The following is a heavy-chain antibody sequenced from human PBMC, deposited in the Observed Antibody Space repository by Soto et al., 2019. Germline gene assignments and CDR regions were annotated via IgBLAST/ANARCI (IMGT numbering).Heavy chain of an antibody. J-gene: IGHJ6*02. V-gene: IGHV1-69*06. CDR2: IIPIFGTA. D-gene: IGHD3-9*01. CDR3: ARSDPDNYYYYGMDV. CDR1: GGTFSSYA. Sequence: SVKVSCKASGGTFSSYAISWVRQAPGQGLEWMGGIIPIFGTANYAQKFQGRVTITADKSTSTAYMELSSLRSEDTAVYYCARSDPDNYYYYGMDVWGQGTTVTVPS.